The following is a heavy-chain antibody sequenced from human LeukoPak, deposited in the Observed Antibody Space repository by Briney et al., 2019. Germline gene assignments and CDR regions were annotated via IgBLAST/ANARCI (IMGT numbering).Heavy chain of an antibody. CDR1: GYTFTSYG. V-gene: IGHV1-18*01. D-gene: IGHD6-13*01. J-gene: IGHJ4*02. CDR3: ARDRKRLQLTYDS. CDR2: TSAYNGNT. Sequence: VASVKVSCKASGYTFTSYGISWVRQAPGQGLEWMGWTSAYNGNTNYARNLQGRVTMTTDTSTSTAYMELRSLRSDDTAVYYCARDRKRLQLTYDSWGQGTLVTVSS.